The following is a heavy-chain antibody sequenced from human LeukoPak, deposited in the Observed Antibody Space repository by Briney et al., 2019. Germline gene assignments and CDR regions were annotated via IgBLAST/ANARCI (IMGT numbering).Heavy chain of an antibody. J-gene: IGHJ4*02. D-gene: IGHD3/OR15-3a*01. Sequence: SETLSLTCTISGASIDSYYWSWIRQPPGKGLEWIGSIYYTGNTYYNASLKSRVTISIDTSKNQISLRLTSVVATDTAMYYCARQTGSGLFSLPGGQGTLVTVSS. CDR1: GASIDSYY. CDR3: ARQTGSGLFSLP. CDR2: IYYTGNT. V-gene: IGHV4-59*04.